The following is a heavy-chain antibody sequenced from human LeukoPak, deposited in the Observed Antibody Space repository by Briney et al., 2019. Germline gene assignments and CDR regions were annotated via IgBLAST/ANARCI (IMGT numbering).Heavy chain of an antibody. D-gene: IGHD4-17*01. CDR1: GLTFSSYA. CDR3: AKGAVVTTYYFDY. J-gene: IGHJ4*02. Sequence: GGSLRLSCVASGLTFSSYAMSWVRQAPGKGLEWVSAISASGGTTYYADSVKGRFTISRDNSRNTLYLQMNSLRAEDTAVYYCAKGAVVTTYYFDYWGQGTLVTVSS. V-gene: IGHV3-23*01. CDR2: ISASGGTT.